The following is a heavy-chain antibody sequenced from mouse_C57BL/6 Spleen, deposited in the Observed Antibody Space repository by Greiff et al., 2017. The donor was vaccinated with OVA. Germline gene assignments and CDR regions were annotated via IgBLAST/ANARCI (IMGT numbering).Heavy chain of an antibody. D-gene: IGHD2-4*01. CDR2: INPGSGGT. J-gene: IGHJ3*01. V-gene: IGHV1-54*01. CDR1: GYAFTNYL. Sequence: QVQLQQSGAELVRPGTSVKVSCKASGYAFTNYLIEWVKQRPGQGLEWIGVINPGSGGTNYHEKFKGKATLTADKSSSTAYMQLSSLTAEDAAVECCARTGYDYDDWFAYWGQGTLVTVSA. CDR3: ARTGYDYDDWFAY.